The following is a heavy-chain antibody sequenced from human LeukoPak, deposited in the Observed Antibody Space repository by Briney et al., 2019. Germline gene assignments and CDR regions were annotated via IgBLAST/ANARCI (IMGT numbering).Heavy chain of an antibody. CDR2: IFSNGDT. CDR1: EFTVSRNY. V-gene: IGHV3-53*01. J-gene: IGHJ4*02. D-gene: IGHD5-24*01. CDR3: TRDQMNY. Sequence: GGSLRLSCTASEFTVSRNYMLSVRQAPGKGLEWVSLIFSNGDTHYADSVKGRFTISRDTSKNTMSLQMNSLRVEDTAMYYCTRDQMNYWGQGTLVSVSS.